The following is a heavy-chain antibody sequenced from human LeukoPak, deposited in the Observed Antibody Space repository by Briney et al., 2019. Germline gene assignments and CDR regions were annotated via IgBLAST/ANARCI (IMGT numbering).Heavy chain of an antibody. J-gene: IGHJ4*02. CDR3: ARQLQWLFQYYFDY. Sequence: SETLSLTCTVSGGSISSSSYYWGWIRQPPGKGLEWIGSIYYSGSTYYNPSLKSRVTISVDTSKNQFSLKLSSVTAADTAVYYCARQLQWLFQYYFDYRGQGTLVTVSS. D-gene: IGHD6-19*01. CDR2: IYYSGST. V-gene: IGHV4-39*01. CDR1: GGSISSSSYY.